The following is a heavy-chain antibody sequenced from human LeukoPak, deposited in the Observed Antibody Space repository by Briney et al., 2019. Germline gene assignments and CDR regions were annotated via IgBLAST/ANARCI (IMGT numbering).Heavy chain of an antibody. CDR3: AKLKQWQPQRYFFEY. CDR1: GFTFSSCA. CDR2: FSGTSST. D-gene: IGHD6-19*01. J-gene: IGHJ4*02. Sequence: PGGSLRLSCAASGFTFSSCAMSWVRQAPGKGLEWVSTFSGTSSTSYADAVKGRVTISRDNSKNTLYLQMNSLRAEDTAVYYCAKLKQWQPQRYFFEYWGQGALVTVAS. V-gene: IGHV3-23*01.